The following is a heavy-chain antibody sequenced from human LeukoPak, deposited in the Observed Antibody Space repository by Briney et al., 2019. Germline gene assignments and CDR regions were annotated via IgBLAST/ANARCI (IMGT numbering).Heavy chain of an antibody. V-gene: IGHV1-2*02. CDR3: ARRAQLEPFDY. D-gene: IGHD1-1*01. CDR2: INPNSGVA. Sequence: GASVKVSCKASGYTFTGYYVHWVRQAPGQGLEWMGWINPNSGVANYAQNFQGRVTMTRDTSISTAYMELSRLRSDDTAVYYCARRAQLEPFDYWGQGTLVTVSS. J-gene: IGHJ4*02. CDR1: GYTFTGYY.